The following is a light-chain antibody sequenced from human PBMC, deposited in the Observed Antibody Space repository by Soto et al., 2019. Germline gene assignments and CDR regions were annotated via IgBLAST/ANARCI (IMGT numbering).Light chain of an antibody. Sequence: DIQMTQSPSTLSASVGDRVTVTCRASQSISSWLAWYQQKPGKAPKLLIYAASSLQTGVSSRFSGSGSGTDFTLTISNLQPEDFATYYCQQTSSTPTFGGGTKV. CDR2: AAS. CDR1: QSISSW. V-gene: IGKV1-39*01. CDR3: QQTSSTPT. J-gene: IGKJ4*01.